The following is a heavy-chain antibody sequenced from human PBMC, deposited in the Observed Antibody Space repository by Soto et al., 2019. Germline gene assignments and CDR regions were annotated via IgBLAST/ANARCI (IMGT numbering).Heavy chain of an antibody. CDR3: AKTMSFGPDFDYFDY. CDR1: GFTFSSYA. J-gene: IGHJ4*02. Sequence: EVQLLESGGGLVQPGGSLRLSCAASGFTFSSYAMSWVRQAPGKGLEWVPAISGSGGSTYYADSVKGRFTISRDNSKNTLYLQMNSLRAEDTAVYYCAKTMSFGPDFDYFDYWGQGTLVTVPS. CDR2: ISGSGGST. D-gene: IGHD3-10*02. V-gene: IGHV3-23*01.